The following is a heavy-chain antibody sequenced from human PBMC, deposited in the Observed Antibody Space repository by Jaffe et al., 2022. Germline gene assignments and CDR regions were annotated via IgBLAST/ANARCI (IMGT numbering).Heavy chain of an antibody. CDR3: ARAPATYYYGSGSYLDLYYYYYYYMDV. Sequence: QVQLQESGPGLVKPSQTLSLTCTVSGGSISSGSYYWSWIRQPAGKGLEWIGRIYTSGSTNYNPSLKSRVTISVDTSKNQFSLKLSSVTAADTAVYYCARAPATYYYGSGSYLDLYYYYYYYMDVWGKGTTVTVSS. D-gene: IGHD3-10*01. V-gene: IGHV4-61*02. CDR2: IYTSGST. CDR1: GGSISSGSYY. J-gene: IGHJ6*03.